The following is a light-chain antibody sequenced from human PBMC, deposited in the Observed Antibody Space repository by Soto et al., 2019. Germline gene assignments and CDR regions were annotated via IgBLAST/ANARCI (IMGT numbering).Light chain of an antibody. J-gene: IGLJ3*02. V-gene: IGLV2-11*01. CDR3: CSYAGSYTWV. CDR1: SSDVGGYNY. Sequence: QSVLTQPRSVSGSPGQSVTISCTGTSSDVGGYNYVSWYQQYPGKAPKVMVYDVTERPSGVPGRFSGSKSGNTASLTISGLQADDEADYYCCSYAGSYTWVFGGGTKLTVL. CDR2: DVT.